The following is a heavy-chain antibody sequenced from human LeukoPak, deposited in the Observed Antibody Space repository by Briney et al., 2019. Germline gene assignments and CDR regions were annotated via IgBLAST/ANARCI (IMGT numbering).Heavy chain of an antibody. Sequence: GSLRPFCATSGFTFSSHAIGLVRPAPGEGLGWVPAISGSGGSTYYADSVKGRFTISRDNAKNSLYLQMNSLRAEDTALYYCASHTGAGVAFRPFHIWGQGTMVTVSS. CDR3: ASHTGAGVAFRPFHI. CDR2: ISGSGGST. V-gene: IGHV3-23*01. J-gene: IGHJ3*02. CDR1: GFTFSSHA. D-gene: IGHD2-8*01.